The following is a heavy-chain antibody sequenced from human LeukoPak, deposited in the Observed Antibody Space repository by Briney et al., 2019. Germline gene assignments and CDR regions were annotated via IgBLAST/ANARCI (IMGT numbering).Heavy chain of an antibody. CDR1: GFAFASYP. D-gene: IGHD6-19*01. CDR2: ISGSGGST. CDR3: AKSRSSGWVLGFDY. V-gene: IGHV3-23*01. Sequence: GGSLRLSCAASGFAFASYPMSWVRQAPGKGLEWVSTISGSGGSTYNADSVKGRSTISRDNSKNTLYLQMSSLRDGDTAAYFCAKSRSSGWVLGFDYWGQGTLVTVSS. J-gene: IGHJ4*02.